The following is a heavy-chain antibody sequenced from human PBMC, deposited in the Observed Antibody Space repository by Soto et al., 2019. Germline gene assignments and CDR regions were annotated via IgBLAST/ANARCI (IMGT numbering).Heavy chain of an antibody. CDR2: IFSNDEK. V-gene: IGHV2-26*01. D-gene: IGHD4-17*01. Sequence: ESGPTLVNPTETLTLTCTVSGFSLSNARMGVSWIRQPPGKALEWLAHIFSNDEKSYSTSLKSRFTISKDTSKIKVVLPITNMKPVDTALYDGARTPYGSGMDVGGQGTMVNIFS. CDR1: GFSLSNARMG. J-gene: IGHJ6*01. CDR3: ARTPYGSGMDV.